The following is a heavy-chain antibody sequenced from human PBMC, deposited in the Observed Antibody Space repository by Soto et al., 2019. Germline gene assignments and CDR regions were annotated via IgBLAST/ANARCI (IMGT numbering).Heavy chain of an antibody. D-gene: IGHD6-13*01. J-gene: IGHJ4*02. CDR3: ARERTYSSSWYVDY. V-gene: IGHV1-69*04. Sequence: SVKVSCKASGGTFSSYTISWVRQAPGQGLEWMGRIIPILGIANYAQKFQGRVTITADKSTSTAYMELSSLRSEDTAVYYCARERTYSSSWYVDYWGQGTLVTVSS. CDR1: GGTFSSYT. CDR2: IIPILGIA.